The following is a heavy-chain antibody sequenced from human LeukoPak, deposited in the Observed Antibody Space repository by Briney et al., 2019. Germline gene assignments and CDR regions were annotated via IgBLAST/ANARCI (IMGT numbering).Heavy chain of an antibody. CDR3: AKDRVDGSGSQFDS. J-gene: IGHJ4*02. D-gene: IGHD3-10*01. V-gene: IGHV3-7*03. CDR2: IKQDGSEK. Sequence: GGSLRLSCAASGFIFSTYWMSWVRQAPGKGLEWVANIKQDGSEKYYVDSVKGRFTISKDNAMDTLFLQMNSLRADDTAVYYCAKDRVDGSGSQFDSWGQGSLVTVSS. CDR1: GFIFSTYW.